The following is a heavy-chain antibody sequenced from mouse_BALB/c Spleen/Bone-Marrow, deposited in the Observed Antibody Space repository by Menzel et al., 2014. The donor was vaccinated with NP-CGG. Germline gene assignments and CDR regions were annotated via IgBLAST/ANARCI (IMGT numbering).Heavy chain of an antibody. CDR1: GYAFXSYW. D-gene: IGHD2-10*01. CDR3: GRPYFKFSFAY. V-gene: IGHV1-80*01. Sequence: QVQLQQSGAELVRPGSSVKISCKASGYAFXSYWMNWVKQRPGQGLEWIGQIYPGDGDTNYNGKFKGKATLTADKSSSPDFMALSRLKFEGFSVLFLGRPYFKFSFAYWGQGNLVTVSA. J-gene: IGHJ3*01. CDR2: IYPGDGDT.